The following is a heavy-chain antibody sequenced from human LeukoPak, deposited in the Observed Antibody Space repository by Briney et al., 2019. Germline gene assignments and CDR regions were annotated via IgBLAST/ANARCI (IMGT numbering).Heavy chain of an antibody. V-gene: IGHV4-30-2*01. CDR3: ARGPHYCSGGSCYRYYYYYYGMDV. CDR1: GGSISSGGYS. Sequence: SETLSLTCAVSGGSISSGGYSWSWIRQPPGKGLEWIGYIYHSGSTYYNPSLKSRVTISVDRSKNQFSLKLSSVTAADTAVYYCARGPHYCSGGSCYRYYYYYYGMDVWGQGTTVTASS. CDR2: IYHSGST. J-gene: IGHJ6*02. D-gene: IGHD2-15*01.